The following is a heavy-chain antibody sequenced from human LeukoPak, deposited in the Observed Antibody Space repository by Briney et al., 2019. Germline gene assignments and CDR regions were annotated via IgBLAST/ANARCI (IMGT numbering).Heavy chain of an antibody. J-gene: IGHJ5*02. V-gene: IGHV1-69*01. Sequence: SVKVSCKASGGTFSSYAISWVRQAPGRGLEWMGGIIPIFGTANYAQKFQGRVTITADESTSTAYMELSSLRSEDTAVYYCARDRYYYGSGSYYNLWGQGTLVTVSS. D-gene: IGHD3-10*01. CDR1: GGTFSSYA. CDR2: IIPIFGTA. CDR3: ARDRYYYGSGSYYNL.